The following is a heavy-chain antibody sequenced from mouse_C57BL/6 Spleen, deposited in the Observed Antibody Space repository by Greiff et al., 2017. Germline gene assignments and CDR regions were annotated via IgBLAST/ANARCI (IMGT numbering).Heavy chain of an antibody. CDR3: ARRGLGGSSQDD. J-gene: IGHJ2*01. CDR1: GYTFTSYW. Sequence: QVQLQQPGAELVKPGASVKLSCKASGYTFTSYWMQWVKQRPGQGLEWIGEIDPSDSYTNYNQKFKGKATLTVDTSSSTAYMQLSSLTSEDSAVYYCARRGLGGSSQDDWGQGTTLTVSS. CDR2: IDPSDSYT. D-gene: IGHD1-1*01. V-gene: IGHV1-50*01.